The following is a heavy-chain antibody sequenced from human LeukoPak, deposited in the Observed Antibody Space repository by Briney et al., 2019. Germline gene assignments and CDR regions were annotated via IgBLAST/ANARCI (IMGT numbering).Heavy chain of an antibody. Sequence: ASVNVSCKASGYTFTSCAMNWVRQAPGQGLEWMGWINTNTGNPTYAQGFTGRFVFSLDTSVSTAYLQISSLKAEDTAVYYCARDLTMTVVAIGYWGQGTLVTVSS. J-gene: IGHJ4*02. CDR3: ARDLTMTVVAIGY. V-gene: IGHV7-4-1*02. CDR1: GYTFTSCA. CDR2: INTNTGNP. D-gene: IGHD3-22*01.